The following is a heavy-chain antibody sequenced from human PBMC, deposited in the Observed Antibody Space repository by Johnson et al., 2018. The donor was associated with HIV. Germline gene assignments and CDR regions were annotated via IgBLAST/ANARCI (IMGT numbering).Heavy chain of an antibody. Sequence: QVQLVEWGGDLVQPGGSLRLSCAASGFTFSSYAMHWVRQAPGKGLEWVAVISYDGSTQYFTDSVRGRFPTSRDTSKNTLVLQLNSLRAGDTAVYYCARDRPDYYGSSGYQKAPDAFDIWGQGTMVTVSS. CDR1: GFTFSSYA. V-gene: IGHV3-30-3*01. CDR2: ISYDGSTQ. D-gene: IGHD3-22*01. CDR3: ARDRPDYYGSSGYQKAPDAFDI. J-gene: IGHJ3*02.